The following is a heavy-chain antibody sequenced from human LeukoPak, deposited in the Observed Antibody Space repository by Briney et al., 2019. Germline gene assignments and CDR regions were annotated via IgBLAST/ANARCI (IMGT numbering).Heavy chain of an antibody. CDR1: GFTFSSYS. CDR3: ARDGDYGCNQGDY. CDR2: ISSSSSTI. J-gene: IGHJ4*02. D-gene: IGHD4-23*01. V-gene: IGHV3-48*04. Sequence: GGSLRLSCAASGFTFSSYSMNWVRQAPGKGLEWVSYISSSSSTIYYADSVKGRFTISRDNAKNSLYLQMNSLRAEDTAVYYCARDGDYGCNQGDYWGQGTLVTVSS.